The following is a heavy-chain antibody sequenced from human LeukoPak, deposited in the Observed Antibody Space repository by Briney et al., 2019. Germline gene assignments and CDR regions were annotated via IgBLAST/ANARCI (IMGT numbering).Heavy chain of an antibody. J-gene: IGHJ4*02. CDR1: GFTFSSYS. Sequence: GGSLRLSCAASGFTFSSYSMNWVRQAPGKGLEWVSYISRSSSTIYYADSVKGRITISRDNAKNSLYLQMNSLRVEDTAVYYCARDKDVYFDYWGQGTLVTVSS. CDR2: ISRSSSTI. V-gene: IGHV3-48*04. CDR3: ARDKDVYFDY.